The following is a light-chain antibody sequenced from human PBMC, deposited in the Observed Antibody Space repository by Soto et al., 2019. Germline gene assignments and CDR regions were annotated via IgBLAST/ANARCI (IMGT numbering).Light chain of an antibody. CDR3: HQYNNWPPS. V-gene: IGKV3-15*01. J-gene: IGKJ4*01. CDR1: QRVSTN. CDR2: RAS. Sequence: ETVMTQSPATLSVSPGERATLSCRASQRVSTNLAWYQQKPGQSPRLLIYRASTRATDIPARFSGSGSGTEFTLTISSLQSEDFEVYYCHQYNNWPPSLGGGTKVDIK.